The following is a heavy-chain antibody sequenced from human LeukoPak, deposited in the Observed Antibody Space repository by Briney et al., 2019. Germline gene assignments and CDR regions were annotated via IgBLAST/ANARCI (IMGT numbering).Heavy chain of an antibody. CDR1: GFTFSSYG. V-gene: IGHV3-30*18. CDR2: ISYDGSNK. Sequence: GGSLRLSCAASGFTFSSYGMHWVRQAPGKGLEWVAVISYDGSNKYYADSVKGRFTISRDNSKNTLYLQMNSLRAEDTAVYYCAKVAGVDTAMVDFDYWGQGTLVTVSS. CDR3: AKVAGVDTAMVDFDY. D-gene: IGHD5-18*01. J-gene: IGHJ4*02.